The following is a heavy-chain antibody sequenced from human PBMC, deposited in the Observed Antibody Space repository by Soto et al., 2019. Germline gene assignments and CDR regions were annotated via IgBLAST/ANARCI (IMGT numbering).Heavy chain of an antibody. D-gene: IGHD1-7*01. CDR3: ASNAWNFVTSRDF. J-gene: IGHJ4*02. V-gene: IGHV6-1*01. Sequence: SQTLTLPCVVSGDSVASSSGAGIWIRPSPSRGLEWLGRTYYRSQFYHDYAISVRGRISINPDTTRNQFSLQLNSVTPEDTAVYYCASNAWNFVTSRDFWGQGILVTVSS. CDR2: TYYRSQFYH. CDR1: GDSVASSSGA.